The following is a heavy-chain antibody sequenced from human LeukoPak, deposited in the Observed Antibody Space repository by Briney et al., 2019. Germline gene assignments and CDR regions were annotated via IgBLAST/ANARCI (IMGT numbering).Heavy chain of an antibody. J-gene: IGHJ4*02. CDR1: GFTFSNFS. CDR3: GERVPAPLYGY. CDR2: TSDDGSDK. D-gene: IGHD2-2*01. V-gene: IGHV3-30*18. Sequence: GGSLRLSCAASGFTFSNFSMRWVRQAPGKGLEWVAVTSDDGSDKFYADSVKGRFTISRDNSKNTLYLQMNSLRPEATAVYYCGERVPAPLYGYWGRGPLVSVSS.